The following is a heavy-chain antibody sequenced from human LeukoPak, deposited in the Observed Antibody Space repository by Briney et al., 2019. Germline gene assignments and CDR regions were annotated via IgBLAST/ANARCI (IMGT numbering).Heavy chain of an antibody. Sequence: SETLSLTCTVSGYSISSGYYWGWIRQPPGKGLEWIGSIYHSGSTYYNPSLKSRVTISVDTSKNQFSLKLSSVTAADTAVYYCARRAYSYDSASYSFDYWGQGTLVTVSS. J-gene: IGHJ4*02. V-gene: IGHV4-38-2*02. CDR1: GYSISSGYY. CDR2: IYHSGST. CDR3: ARRAYSYDSASYSFDY. D-gene: IGHD3-10*01.